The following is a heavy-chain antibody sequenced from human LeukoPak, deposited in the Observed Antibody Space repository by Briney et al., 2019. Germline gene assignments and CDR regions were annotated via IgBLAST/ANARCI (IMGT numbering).Heavy chain of an antibody. Sequence: WASVKVSCKASGYPFTTYGINWVRQAPGQGLEWMGWTNTYNGDTKYTQKFQGRVTMTTDTSTSTVYIELRSLTSDDTAAYYCAREWWGYDVLTGDNWFDPWGQGTLVTVSS. CDR1: GYPFTTYG. CDR3: AREWWGYDVLTGDNWFDP. V-gene: IGHV1-18*01. CDR2: TNTYNGDT. J-gene: IGHJ5*02. D-gene: IGHD3-9*01.